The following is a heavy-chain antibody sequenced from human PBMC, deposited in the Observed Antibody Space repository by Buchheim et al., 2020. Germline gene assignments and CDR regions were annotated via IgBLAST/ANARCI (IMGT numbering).Heavy chain of an antibody. CDR3: AKDPSTFRNDDGADF. Sequence: EVQLLESGGGLVQPGGSLTLPCQASGFDFSGHGMAWVRQAPGMGLDWVSTIRSSCEDTHYADSVRGRFTISRDNSRNTLHLQMNSLRAEDTAIYYCAKDPSTFRNDDGADFWGQGTL. CDR2: IRSSCEDT. V-gene: IGHV3-23*01. D-gene: IGHD4/OR15-4a*01. CDR1: GFDFSGHG. J-gene: IGHJ4*02.